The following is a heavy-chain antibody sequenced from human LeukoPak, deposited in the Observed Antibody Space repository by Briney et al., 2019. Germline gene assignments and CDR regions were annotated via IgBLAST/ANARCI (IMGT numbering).Heavy chain of an antibody. Sequence: ETLSLTCTVSGGSISSSSYYWGWIRQPPGKGLEWIGSIYYSGSTYYNPSLKSRVTISVDTSKNQFSLKLSSVTAADTAVYYCARVQDYYDSSGFNWFDPWGQGTLVTVSS. V-gene: IGHV4-39*07. CDR1: GGSISSSSYY. CDR3: ARVQDYYDSSGFNWFDP. D-gene: IGHD3-22*01. J-gene: IGHJ5*02. CDR2: IYYSGST.